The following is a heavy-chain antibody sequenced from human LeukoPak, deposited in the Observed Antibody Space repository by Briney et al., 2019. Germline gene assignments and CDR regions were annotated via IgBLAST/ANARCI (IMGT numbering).Heavy chain of an antibody. J-gene: IGHJ3*02. CDR2: IIPIFATA. Sequence: SVKVSCKASGGTFSTSAISWVRQAPGQGLEWVGGIIPIFATANYAQKFQGRVTITADVSTNTAYLHMSSLTSEDTAVYFCARDAPSETSVDSAFDIWGQGTMVTV. CDR3: ARDAPSETSVDSAFDI. CDR1: GGTFSTSA. V-gene: IGHV1-69*01. D-gene: IGHD5-12*01.